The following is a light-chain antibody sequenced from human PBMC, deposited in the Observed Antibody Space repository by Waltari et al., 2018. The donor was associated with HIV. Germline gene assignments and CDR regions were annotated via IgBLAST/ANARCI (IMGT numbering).Light chain of an antibody. Sequence: QSALTQPASVSGSPGQSITIPCPGTTSDVGTYNLASWYRQHPDKAPKLLIFEVTRRPSGVSDRFSGSKSGNTASLTISGLQAEDEADYYCCSYAGSDTLVFGGGTKLTVL. CDR2: EVT. J-gene: IGLJ3*02. V-gene: IGLV2-23*02. CDR1: TSDVGTYNL. CDR3: CSYAGSDTLV.